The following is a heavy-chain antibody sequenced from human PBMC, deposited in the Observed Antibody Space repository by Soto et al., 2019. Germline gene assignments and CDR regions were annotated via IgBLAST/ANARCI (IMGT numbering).Heavy chain of an antibody. V-gene: IGHV1-45*02. CDR3: ARSPTVTTGGY. Sequence: SVKVSCKASGYTFTYRYLHWVRQAPGQALEWMGWIKPFNGNTNYAQKFQDRVTITRDRSASTAYMELSSLRSEDTAVYYCARSPTVTTGGYWGQGTLVTVSS. CDR1: GYTFTYRY. J-gene: IGHJ4*02. D-gene: IGHD4-17*01. CDR2: IKPFNGNT.